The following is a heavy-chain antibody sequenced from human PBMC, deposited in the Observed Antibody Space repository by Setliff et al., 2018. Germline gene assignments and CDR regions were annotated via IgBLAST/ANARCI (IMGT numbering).Heavy chain of an antibody. CDR3: SRLVRYCTRTSCQRLSGDDY. V-gene: IGHV1-18*01. J-gene: IGHJ4*02. CDR1: GYTFTYYG. CDR2: ISPYGGNT. Sequence: ASVKVSCKASGYTFTYYGVTWVRQAPGQGLEWVGWISPYGGNTYYAPKFQGRITMTTDTSTTTAYMELKSLRSDDTAIYYCSRLVRYCTRTSCQRLSGDDYWGPGALVTVSS. D-gene: IGHD2-2*01.